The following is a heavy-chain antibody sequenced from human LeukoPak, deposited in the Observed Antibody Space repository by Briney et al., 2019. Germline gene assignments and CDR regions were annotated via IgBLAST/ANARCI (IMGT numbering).Heavy chain of an antibody. J-gene: IGHJ3*02. D-gene: IGHD2-2*01. Sequence: PGGSLRLSCAASEFTFSSYWMHWVRQAPGKGLVWVSRIDNDGGSTTYADSVRGRFTISRDNAKNTLYLQMNSLRAEDTAVYYCARGPGAFDIWGQGTMVTVSS. CDR2: IDNDGGST. CDR3: ARGPGAFDI. V-gene: IGHV3-74*01. CDR1: EFTFSSYW.